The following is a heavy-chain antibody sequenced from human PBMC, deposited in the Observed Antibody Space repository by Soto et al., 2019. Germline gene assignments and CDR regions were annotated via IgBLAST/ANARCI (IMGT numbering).Heavy chain of an antibody. J-gene: IGHJ4*02. D-gene: IGHD3-10*01. CDR2: IWYDGSNK. V-gene: IGHV3-33*01. CDR1: GFTFSSYG. CDR3: ARDLIVRGVISPGLDY. Sequence: PGGSLRLFCAASGFTFSSYGMHWVRQAPGKGLEWVAVIWYDGSNKYYADSVKGRFTISRDNSKNTLYLQMNSLRAEDTAVYYCARDLIVRGVISPGLDYWGQGTLVTVSS.